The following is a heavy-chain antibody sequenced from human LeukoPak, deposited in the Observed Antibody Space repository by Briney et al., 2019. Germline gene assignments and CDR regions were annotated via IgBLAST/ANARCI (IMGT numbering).Heavy chain of an antibody. CDR1: GGTFSSYA. D-gene: IGHD1-14*01. CDR2: IIPILGIA. CDR3: ARVQTGGPDY. Sequence: SVKVSCKASGGTFSSYAISWVRQAPGQGLEWMGRIIPILGIANYVQKFQGRVTITADKSTSTAYMELSSLRSEDTAVYYCARVQTGGPDYWGQGTLVTVSS. V-gene: IGHV1-69*04. J-gene: IGHJ4*02.